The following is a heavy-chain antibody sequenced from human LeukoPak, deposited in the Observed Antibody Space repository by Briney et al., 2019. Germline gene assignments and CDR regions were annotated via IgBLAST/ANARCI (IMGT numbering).Heavy chain of an antibody. D-gene: IGHD6-19*01. CDR2: ISGGGGST. J-gene: IGHJ4*02. Sequence: GGSLRLSCAAYGFTFSSYAMSWVRQAPGKGLEWVSAISGGGGSTYYADSVKGRFTISRDNSKNTLYLLMNSLRAEDTAVYYCAKDLSFEGSGWYYFDYWGQGTLVTVSS. CDR1: GFTFSSYA. CDR3: AKDLSFEGSGWYYFDY. V-gene: IGHV3-23*01.